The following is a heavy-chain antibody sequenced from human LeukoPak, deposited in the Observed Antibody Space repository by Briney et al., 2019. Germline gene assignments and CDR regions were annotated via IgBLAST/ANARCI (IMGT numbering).Heavy chain of an antibody. CDR3: ARGDYGTY. D-gene: IGHD4-17*01. Sequence: KHGESLKISCQRSGYSFTSYWIAWVRQMPGKGLEWIVIFYPGVFATTYSPSFQGQVTISADKSISTAYLQWSSLKASDTAIYYCARGDYGTYWRQGTLVTDSS. J-gene: IGHJ4*02. CDR1: GYSFTSYW. V-gene: IGHV5-51*01. CDR2: FYPGVFAT.